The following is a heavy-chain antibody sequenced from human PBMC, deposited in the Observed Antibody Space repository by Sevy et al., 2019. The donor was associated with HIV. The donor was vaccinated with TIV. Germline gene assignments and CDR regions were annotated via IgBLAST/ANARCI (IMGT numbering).Heavy chain of an antibody. CDR1: GYTFTGYY. Sequence: ASVKVSCKASGYTFTGYYMHWVRQAPGQGLEWMGWINPNSGGTNYAQKFQGRVTMTRDTSISTAYMELSVLRSDDTAVYYCARDRGYCSSTSCYTGALPYGMDVWGQGTTVTVSS. D-gene: IGHD2-2*02. V-gene: IGHV1-2*02. CDR2: INPNSGGT. J-gene: IGHJ6*02. CDR3: ARDRGYCSSTSCYTGALPYGMDV.